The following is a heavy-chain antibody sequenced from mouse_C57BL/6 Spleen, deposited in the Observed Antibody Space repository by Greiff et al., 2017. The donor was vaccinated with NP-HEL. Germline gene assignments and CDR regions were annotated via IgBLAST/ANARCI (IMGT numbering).Heavy chain of an antibody. J-gene: IGHJ4*01. CDR2: IHPNSGST. Sequence: QVQLQQPGAELVKPGASVKLSCKASGYTFTSYWMHWVKQRPGQGLEWIGMIHPNSGSTNYNEKFKSKATLTVDKSSSTAYMQLSSLTSEDSAVYYCARDYYFYYAMDYWGQGTSVTVSS. CDR3: ARDYYFYYAMDY. D-gene: IGHD1-1*01. CDR1: GYTFTSYW. V-gene: IGHV1-64*01.